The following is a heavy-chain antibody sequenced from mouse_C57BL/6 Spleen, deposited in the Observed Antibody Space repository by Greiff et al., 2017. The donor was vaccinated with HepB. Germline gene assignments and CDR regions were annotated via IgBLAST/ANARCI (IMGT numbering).Heavy chain of an antibody. CDR1: GYTFTSYW. CDR2: IDPSDSYT. J-gene: IGHJ3*01. CDR3: ARGTGIPY. D-gene: IGHD4-1*01. Sequence: QVQLQQPGAELVKPGASVKLSCKASGYTFTSYWMQWVKQRPGQGLEWIGEIDPSDSYTNYNQKFKGKATLTVDTSSSTAYMQLSSLTSEDSAVYYCARGTGIPYWGQVTLVTVSA. V-gene: IGHV1-50*01.